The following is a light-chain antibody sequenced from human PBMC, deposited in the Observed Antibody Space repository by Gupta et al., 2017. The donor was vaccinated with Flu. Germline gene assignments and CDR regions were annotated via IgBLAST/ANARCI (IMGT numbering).Light chain of an antibody. V-gene: IGLV2-14*01. CDR2: EVS. CDR3: SSLTTRGTWV. Sequence: QSALTQPASVSGSPGQSITISCTGTSSDVGAHDHVSWYQQHPDKAPKLMISEVSNRPPGVSNRFSGSKSGNTASLTISGLQTEDEGDYYCSSLTTRGTWVFGGGTRVTVL. CDR1: SSDVGAHDH. J-gene: IGLJ3*02.